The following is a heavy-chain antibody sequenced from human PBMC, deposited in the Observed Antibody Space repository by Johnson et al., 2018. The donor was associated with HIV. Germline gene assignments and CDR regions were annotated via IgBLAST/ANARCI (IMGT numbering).Heavy chain of an antibody. Sequence: QVQLVESGGGVVQPGGSLRLSCAASGFTFSSYGMHWVRQAPGKGLEWVAVIWYGGSTGYADSVRDRFSISRDNAKNSLYLQMDSLRAEDTAMYYCARAKDAAYPYDAFDVWGHGTMVIVSA. CDR3: ARAKDAAYPYDAFDV. J-gene: IGHJ3*01. D-gene: IGHD2-15*01. CDR2: IWYGGST. V-gene: IGHV3-33*01. CDR1: GFTFSSYG.